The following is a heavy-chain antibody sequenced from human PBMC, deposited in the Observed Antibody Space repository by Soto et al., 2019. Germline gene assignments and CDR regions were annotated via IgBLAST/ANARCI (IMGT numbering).Heavy chain of an antibody. CDR3: ARALCRDGSTPGY. J-gene: IGHJ4*02. Sequence: GASVKVSCKASGYTFTGYYMHWVRQAPGQGLEWMGWINPNSGGTNYAQKFQGWVTMTRDTSISTAYMELSRLRSDDTAVYYCARALCRDGSTPGYWGQGTLVTVSS. V-gene: IGHV1-2*04. D-gene: IGHD2-15*01. CDR1: GYTFTGYY. CDR2: INPNSGGT.